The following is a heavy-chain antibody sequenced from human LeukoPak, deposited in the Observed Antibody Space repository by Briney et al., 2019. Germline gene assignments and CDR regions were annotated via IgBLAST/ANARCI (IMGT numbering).Heavy chain of an antibody. CDR3: TTVGGLLFYYFDY. D-gene: IGHD3-10*01. CDR1: GYSLIELS. Sequence: ASVKVSCEVSGYSLIELSMHWVRQAPGKGLEWMGGFDPEDGETIYAQKFQGRVTMTEDTSTDTAYMELSSLRSEDTAVYYCTTVGGLLFYYFDYWGQGTLVTVSS. V-gene: IGHV1-24*01. J-gene: IGHJ4*02. CDR2: FDPEDGET.